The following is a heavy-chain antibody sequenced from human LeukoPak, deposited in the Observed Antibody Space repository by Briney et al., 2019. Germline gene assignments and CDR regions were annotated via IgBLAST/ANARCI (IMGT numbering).Heavy chain of an antibody. CDR1: GGSISSSSYY. D-gene: IGHD3/OR15-3a*01. CDR3: ARLTPKILGRLKVDY. J-gene: IGHJ4*02. V-gene: IGHV4-39*07. Sequence: PSETLSLTCTVSGGSISSSSYYWGWIRQPPGKGLEWIGSIYYSGSTYYNPSLKSRVTISVDTSKNQFSLKLSSVTAADTAVYYCARLTPKILGRLKVDYWGQGTLVTVSS. CDR2: IYYSGST.